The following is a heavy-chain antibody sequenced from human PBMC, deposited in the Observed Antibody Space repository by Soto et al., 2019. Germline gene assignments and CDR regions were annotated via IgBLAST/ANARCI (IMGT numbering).Heavy chain of an antibody. J-gene: IGHJ5*02. Sequence: SETLSLTCTVSGASISVHSYYWTWIRQPPGKGLEWIGSSYYSGTTYFNPSLKSRATISVDTSKNQFSLRLTSVTAADTAIYYCTRRYNWNDNHFDPWGPGALVTVSS. CDR2: SYYSGTT. V-gene: IGHV4-39*01. D-gene: IGHD1-20*01. CDR1: GASISVHSYY. CDR3: TRRYNWNDNHFDP.